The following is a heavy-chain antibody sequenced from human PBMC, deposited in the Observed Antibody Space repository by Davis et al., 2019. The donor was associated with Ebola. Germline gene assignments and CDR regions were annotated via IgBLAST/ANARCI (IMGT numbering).Heavy chain of an antibody. J-gene: IGHJ4*02. Sequence: ASVKVSCKASVYTFTSYYMHWVRQAPGQGLEWMGIINPSGGSTSYAQKFQGRVTMTRDTSTSTVYMELSSLRSEDTAVYYCARDLESNHGGDYWGQGTLVTVSS. CDR1: VYTFTSYY. CDR3: ARDLESNHGGDY. V-gene: IGHV1-46*01. CDR2: INPSGGST. D-gene: IGHD4-23*01.